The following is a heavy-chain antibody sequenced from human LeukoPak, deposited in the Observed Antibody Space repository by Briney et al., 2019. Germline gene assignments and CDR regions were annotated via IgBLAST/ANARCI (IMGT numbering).Heavy chain of an antibody. CDR1: GGSFSGYY. D-gene: IGHD3-3*01. CDR3: ATANFGVVSLDAFDI. V-gene: IGHV4-34*01. CDR2: INHSGST. J-gene: IGHJ3*02. Sequence: PSETLSLTCAVYGGSFSGYYWSWIRQPPGKGLKWIGEINHSGSTNYNPSLKSRVTISVDTSKNQFSLKLSSVTAADTAVYYCATANFGVVSLDAFDIWGQGTMVTVSS.